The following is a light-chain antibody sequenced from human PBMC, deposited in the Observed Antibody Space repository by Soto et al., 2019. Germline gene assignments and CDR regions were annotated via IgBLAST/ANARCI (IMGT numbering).Light chain of an antibody. CDR1: HDISSW. CDR3: QQGHSFPYT. J-gene: IGKJ2*01. CDR2: AAS. Sequence: DIQLTQSPSSVSASVGDRVTVTCRASHDISSWLAWYQQKPGKAPRLLIFAASTLQSGVPSRSSGSGSGTDFTLTISSLQPADFATYYCQQGHSFPYTFGQGTKVDIK. V-gene: IGKV1-12*01.